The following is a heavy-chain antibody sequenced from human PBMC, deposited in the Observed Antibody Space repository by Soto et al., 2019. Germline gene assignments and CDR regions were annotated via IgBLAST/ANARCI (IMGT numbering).Heavy chain of an antibody. V-gene: IGHV3-7*05. CDR2: LNQEGSEI. Sequence: EVQVVESGGGLVQPGGSLRLSCAASGFSFSHHWMTWVRQAPGKGLEWVASLNQEGSEIYYVDAAKGRFTISRDNAKNSLYLQMNIMRPKVTALYYCIPEGDWGQGTLVYVSS. D-gene: IGHD3-16*01. CDR1: GFSFSHHW. J-gene: IGHJ1*01. CDR3: IPEGD.